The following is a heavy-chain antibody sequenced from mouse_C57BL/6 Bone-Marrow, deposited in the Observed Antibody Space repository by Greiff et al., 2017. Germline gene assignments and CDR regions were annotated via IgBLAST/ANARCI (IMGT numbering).Heavy chain of an antibody. Sequence: VQLQESGAELARPGASVKLSCKASGYTFTSYGISWVKQRTGQGLEWIGEIYPRSGNTYYNEKFKGKAPLTADKSSSTAYMERRSLTSEDSAVYFCARLRAWFAYWGQGTLVTVSA. V-gene: IGHV1-81*01. J-gene: IGHJ3*01. CDR1: GYTFTSYG. CDR2: IYPRSGNT. CDR3: ARLRAWFAY.